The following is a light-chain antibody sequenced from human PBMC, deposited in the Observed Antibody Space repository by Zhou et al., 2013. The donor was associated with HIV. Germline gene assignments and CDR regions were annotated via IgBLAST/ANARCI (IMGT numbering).Light chain of an antibody. J-gene: IGKJ4*01. V-gene: IGKV1-39*01. CDR3: QKYNSAPLT. CDR1: QTINSY. Sequence: DIQMTQSPSSLSASVGDRVTITCRASQTINSYLNWYQQKLGTAPKVLIYAASNLQSGVPSRFSGSGSGTNFTLTISSLQPEDVATYFCQKYNSAPLTFGGGTKVEIK. CDR2: AAS.